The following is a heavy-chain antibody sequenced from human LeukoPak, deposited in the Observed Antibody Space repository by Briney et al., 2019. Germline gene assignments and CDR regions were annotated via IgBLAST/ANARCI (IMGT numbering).Heavy chain of an antibody. Sequence: GGSLRLSCAASGFTFSSYGMHWVRQAPGKGLEWVAFIRYDGSNKYYADSVKGRFTISRDNSKNTLYLQMNSLRAEDTAVYYCAKFEGRTSKPRRNAFDIWGQGTMVTVSS. CDR1: GFTFSSYG. J-gene: IGHJ3*02. CDR3: AKFEGRTSKPRRNAFDI. V-gene: IGHV3-30*02. D-gene: IGHD2-2*01. CDR2: IRYDGSNK.